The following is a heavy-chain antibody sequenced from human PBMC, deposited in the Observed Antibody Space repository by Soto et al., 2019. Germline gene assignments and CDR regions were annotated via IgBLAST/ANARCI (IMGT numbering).Heavy chain of an antibody. J-gene: IGHJ3*02. CDR1: GFTFSSYA. CDR3: AKDIKAFDI. V-gene: IGHV3-23*01. CDR2: ISGSGGST. Sequence: GESLKISCAASGFTFSSYAMSWVRQAPGKGLEWVSAISGSGGSTYYADSVKGRFTISRDNSKNTLYLQMNSLRAEDTAVYYCAKDIKAFDIWGQGTMVTVSS.